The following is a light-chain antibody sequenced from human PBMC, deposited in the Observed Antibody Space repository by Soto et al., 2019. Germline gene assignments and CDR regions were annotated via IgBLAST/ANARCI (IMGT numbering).Light chain of an antibody. Sequence: EIVLTQSPGTLSLAPGERATLSCRAGQSLHTKYFTWYQQIPGQAPGLLIFGGSNRATGIPDRFSGSGSGTDFTLTISRLEPDDFAVYYCQHYDASQWTFGQGTKVEI. CDR2: GGS. V-gene: IGKV3-20*01. J-gene: IGKJ1*01. CDR1: QSLHTKY. CDR3: QHYDASQWT.